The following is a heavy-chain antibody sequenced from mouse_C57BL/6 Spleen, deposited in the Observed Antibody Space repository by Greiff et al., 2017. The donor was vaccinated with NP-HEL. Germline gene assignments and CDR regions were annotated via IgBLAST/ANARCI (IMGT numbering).Heavy chain of an antibody. CDR2: INPNNGGT. CDR1: GYTFTDYN. V-gene: IGHV1-18*01. Sequence: VQLQQSGPELVKPGASVKIPCKASGYTFTDYNMDWVKQSHGKSLEWIGDINPNNGGTIYNQKFKGKATLTVDKSASTAYMELRSLTSEDTAVYYSARQYYGSFHWYFDVWGTGTTVTVSS. D-gene: IGHD1-1*01. J-gene: IGHJ1*03. CDR3: ARQYYGSFHWYFDV.